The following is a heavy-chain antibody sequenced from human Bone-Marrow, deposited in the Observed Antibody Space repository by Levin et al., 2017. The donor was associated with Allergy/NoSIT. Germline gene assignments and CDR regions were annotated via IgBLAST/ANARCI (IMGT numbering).Heavy chain of an antibody. J-gene: IGHJ4*02. Sequence: SGPTLVKPTQTLTLTCTFSGFSLSTVGMCVSWIRQPPGKALEWLALIDWDDDKYYSTSLKTRLTISKDTSKNQVVRTMTNMDPEDKATYYYARIRDTRYYHSNVPFGYWGQGTLVTVSS. V-gene: IGHV2-70*01. CDR2: IDWDDDK. D-gene: IGHD3-22*01. CDR1: GFSLSTVGMC. CDR3: ARIRDTRYYHSNVPFGY.